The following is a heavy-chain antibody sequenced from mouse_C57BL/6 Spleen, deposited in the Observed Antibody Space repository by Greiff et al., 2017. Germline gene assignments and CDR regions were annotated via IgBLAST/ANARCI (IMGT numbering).Heavy chain of an antibody. D-gene: IGHD4-1*01. CDR2: ISSGGDYI. CDR1: GFTFSSYA. J-gene: IGHJ1*03. Sequence: EVKLMESGEGLVKPGGSLKLSCAASGFTFSSYAMSWVRQTPEKRLEWVAYISSGGDYIYYADTVKGRFTISRDNARNTLYLQMSSLKSEDTAMYYCTRGGSGTGYWYFDVWGTGTTVTVSS. CDR3: TRGGSGTGYWYFDV. V-gene: IGHV5-9-1*02.